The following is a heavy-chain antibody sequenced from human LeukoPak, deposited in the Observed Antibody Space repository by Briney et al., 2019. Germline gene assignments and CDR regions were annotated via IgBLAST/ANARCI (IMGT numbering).Heavy chain of an antibody. D-gene: IGHD5-12*01. J-gene: IGHJ3*02. V-gene: IGHV4-59*01. CDR2: IYYSGST. Sequence: PSETLSLTCTVSGGSISNYYWSWIRQPPGKGLGWIGYIYYSGSTSYNPSLKSRFTISLDTSKNQFSLKLSSVAAADTAVYYCARDIGRSGYDGDAFDIWGQGTMVTVSS. CDR3: ARDIGRSGYDGDAFDI. CDR1: GGSISNYY.